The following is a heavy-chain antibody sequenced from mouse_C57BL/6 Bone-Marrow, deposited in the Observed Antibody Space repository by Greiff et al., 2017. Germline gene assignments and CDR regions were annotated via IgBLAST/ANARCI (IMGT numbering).Heavy chain of an antibody. D-gene: IGHD1-1*01. J-gene: IGHJ2*01. CDR3: ARNDHYGSSPTGY. CDR2: IRSGSSTI. Sequence: EVTVVESGGGLVKPGGSLKLSCAASGFTFSDYGMHWVRQAPETGLDLVAYIRSGSSTIYYADTVQGRFTRPRDNAKNTLFRQMTSLRSEDTAMYYSARNDHYGSSPTGYWGQGTTLTVSS. V-gene: IGHV5-17*01. CDR1: GFTFSDYG.